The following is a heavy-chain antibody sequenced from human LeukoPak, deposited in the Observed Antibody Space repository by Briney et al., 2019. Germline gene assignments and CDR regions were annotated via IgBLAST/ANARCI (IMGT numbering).Heavy chain of an antibody. Sequence: PSETLSLTCTVSGGSISSYYWSWIRRPAGKGLEWIGRIYTSGSTNYNPSLESRVTMSVGTSKNQFSLKLSSVTAADTAVYYCAREGITMVSYYYYYMDVWGKGTTVTVSS. V-gene: IGHV4-4*07. J-gene: IGHJ6*03. CDR3: AREGITMVSYYYYYMDV. CDR1: GGSISSYY. CDR2: IYTSGST. D-gene: IGHD3-10*01.